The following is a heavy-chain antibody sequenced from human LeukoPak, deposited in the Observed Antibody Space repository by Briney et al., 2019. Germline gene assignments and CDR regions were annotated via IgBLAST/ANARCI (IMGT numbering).Heavy chain of an antibody. D-gene: IGHD3-9*01. J-gene: IGHJ4*02. V-gene: IGHV3-21*01. CDR1: GFTFSNAW. CDR2: ISSSSSYI. CDR3: ARGAYYDILTGYPVDY. Sequence: GGSLRLSCAAPGFTFSNAWMNWVRQAPGKGLEWVSSISSSSSYIYYADSVKGRFTISRDNAKNSLYLQMNSLRAEDTAVYYCARGAYYDILTGYPVDYWGQGTLVTVSS.